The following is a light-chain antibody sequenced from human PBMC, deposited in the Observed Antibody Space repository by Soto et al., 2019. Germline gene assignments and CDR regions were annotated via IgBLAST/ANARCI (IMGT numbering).Light chain of an antibody. Sequence: EIVLTQSPGTLSLSPGERATLSCRASQSVSSTYVAWYQQKAGQAPRLLMYGASSRATGIPDRFSGSESGTDFTLTISRLEPEDFAVYYCQQYGSSPLTFGGGTKVDIK. V-gene: IGKV3-20*01. CDR3: QQYGSSPLT. J-gene: IGKJ4*01. CDR2: GAS. CDR1: QSVSSTY.